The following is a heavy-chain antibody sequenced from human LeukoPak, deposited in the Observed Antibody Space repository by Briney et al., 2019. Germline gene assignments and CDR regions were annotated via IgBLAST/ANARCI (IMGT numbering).Heavy chain of an antibody. CDR3: ARDRKPIVVVPAARGWFDP. CDR1: GYTFTSYA. J-gene: IGHJ5*02. CDR2: INAGNGNT. V-gene: IGHV1-3*01. D-gene: IGHD2-2*01. Sequence: ASVKVSCKASGYTFTSYAMHWVRQAPGQRLEWMGWINAGNGNTKYSQKFQGRVTITRDTSASTAYMELSSLRFEDTAVYYCARDRKPIVVVPAARGWFDPWGQGTLVTVSS.